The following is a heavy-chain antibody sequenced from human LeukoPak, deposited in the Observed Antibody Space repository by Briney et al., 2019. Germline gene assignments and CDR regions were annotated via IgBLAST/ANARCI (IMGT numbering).Heavy chain of an antibody. CDR1: GGTFSSYA. D-gene: IGHD1-14*01. CDR2: IIPILGIA. J-gene: IGHJ4*02. CDR3: AIAAGYFDY. Sequence: SVRVSCKASGGTFSSYAISWVRQAPGQGLEWMGRIIPILGIANYAQKFQGRVTITADKSTSTAYMELSSLRSEDTAVYYCAIAAGYFDYWGQGTLVTVSS. V-gene: IGHV1-69*04.